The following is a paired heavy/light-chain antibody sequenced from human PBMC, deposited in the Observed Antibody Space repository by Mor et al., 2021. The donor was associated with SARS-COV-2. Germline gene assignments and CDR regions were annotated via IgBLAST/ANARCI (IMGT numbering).Heavy chain of an antibody. V-gene: IGHV3-23*01. D-gene: IGHD5-18*01. CDR3: AKVATYGYSYFDY. CDR1: GFTFSGHG. J-gene: IGHJ4*02. Sequence: VQLLESGGGLVQPGGSLRLSCAASGFTFSGHGMSWVRQAPGKGLEWVSGISGYGGGTYDADSVKGRFTISRDNSKNTLYLQMNNLRAEDTAVYYCAKVATYGYSYFDYWGQGTLVTVSS. CDR2: ISGYGGGT.
Light chain of an antibody. CDR2: GAS. Sequence: EIVMTQSPATLSVSPGERATLSCRASQSVSSNLAWYQQRPGQAPRLLIYGASTRATGIPARFSGGGSGTEFTLTISSLQSEDFAVYYCQQYHNWPPHTFGQGTKLEIK. V-gene: IGKV3-15*01. J-gene: IGKJ2*01. CDR3: QQYHNWPPHT. CDR1: QSVSSN.